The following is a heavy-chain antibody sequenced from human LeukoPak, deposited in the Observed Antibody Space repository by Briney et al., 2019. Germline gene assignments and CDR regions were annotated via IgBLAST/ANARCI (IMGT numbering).Heavy chain of an antibody. CDR2: INSDGSST. D-gene: IGHD2-2*01. J-gene: IGHJ4*02. Sequence: PGGSLRLSCAASGFTFSSYWMHWVRQAPGKGLVWVSRINSDGSSTSYADSVKGRFTISRDNAKNTLYLQMNGLRAGDTAVYYCAREVVPAANDYWGQGTLVTVSS. V-gene: IGHV3-74*01. CDR3: AREVVPAANDY. CDR1: GFTFSSYW.